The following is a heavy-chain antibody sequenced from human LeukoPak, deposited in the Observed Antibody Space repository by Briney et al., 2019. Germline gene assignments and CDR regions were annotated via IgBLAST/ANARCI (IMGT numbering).Heavy chain of an antibody. CDR2: MNPNSGNT. J-gene: IGHJ4*02. Sequence: ASVKVSCKASGYTFTSYDINWVRQATGQGLEWMGWMNPNSGNTSYAQKFQGRDTMTRNTSISTAYMELSSLRSDDTAVYYCARGRGDGYNFDYWGQGTLVTVSS. CDR3: ARGRGDGYNFDY. V-gene: IGHV1-8*01. D-gene: IGHD5-24*01. CDR1: GYTFTSYD.